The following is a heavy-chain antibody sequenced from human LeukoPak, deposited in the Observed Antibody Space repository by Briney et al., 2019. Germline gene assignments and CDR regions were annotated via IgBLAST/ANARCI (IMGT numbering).Heavy chain of an antibody. V-gene: IGHV3-7*01. CDR2: IKQDGSEK. CDR1: GFTFSSYW. D-gene: IGHD6-6*01. Sequence: GGSLRLSCAASGFTFSSYWMSWVRQPPGKGLEWVANIKQDGSEKFYGDSVRGRFTISRDNAKNSLYLQMNSLRDDDTAIYYCARDKLSRPLGYWGQGTLVTVSS. CDR3: ARDKLSRPLGY. J-gene: IGHJ4*02.